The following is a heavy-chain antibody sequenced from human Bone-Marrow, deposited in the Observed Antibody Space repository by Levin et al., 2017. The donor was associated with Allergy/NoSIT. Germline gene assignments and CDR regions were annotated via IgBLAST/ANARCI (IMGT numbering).Heavy chain of an antibody. Sequence: GGSLRLSCTASGFTFGDYSMSWVRQAPGKGLEWVSFIRNKAYGGTTEYAASVKGRFTISRDDSKSIAYLQMNSLKTEDTAVYYCTRDTRGGGFDPWGQGTLVTVSS. J-gene: IGHJ5*02. CDR1: GFTFGDYS. CDR2: IRNKAYGGTT. D-gene: IGHD3-16*01. V-gene: IGHV3-49*04. CDR3: TRDTRGGGFDP.